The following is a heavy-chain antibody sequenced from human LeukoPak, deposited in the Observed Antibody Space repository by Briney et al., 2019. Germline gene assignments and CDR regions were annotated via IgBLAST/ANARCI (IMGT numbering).Heavy chain of an antibody. CDR1: GGSISSSDW. V-gene: IGHV4-4*02. J-gene: IGHJ6*03. Sequence: PSETLSLTCAVSGGSISSSDWWSWVRPPPGKGLEWIGEIYHSGSTNYNPSLKSRVTISVDKSKNQFSLNLGSVTAADTAVYYCARHPYYYGSGSYWYYYYYYMDVWGKGTTVTISS. CDR3: ARHPYYYGSGSYWYYYYYYMDV. CDR2: IYHSGST. D-gene: IGHD3-10*01.